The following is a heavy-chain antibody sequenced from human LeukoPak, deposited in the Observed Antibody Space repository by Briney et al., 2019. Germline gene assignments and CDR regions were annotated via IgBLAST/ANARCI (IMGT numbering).Heavy chain of an antibody. D-gene: IGHD2-15*01. CDR3: ARGFLCSGRSCYDTLFDY. CDR1: GFTFSNYW. V-gene: IGHV3-74*01. Sequence: AGGSLRLSCAASGFTFSNYWMHWVRQAPGQGLVWVSHINPDETSTTYADSVKGRFTVSRDNAKNTLSLQMNSLRAEDTAVYYCARGFLCSGRSCYDTLFDYWGQGTLVTVSS. CDR2: INPDETST. J-gene: IGHJ4*02.